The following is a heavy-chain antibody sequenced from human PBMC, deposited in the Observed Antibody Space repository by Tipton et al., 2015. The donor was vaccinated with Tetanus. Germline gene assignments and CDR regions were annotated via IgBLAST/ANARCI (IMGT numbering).Heavy chain of an antibody. CDR3: ARHRAQWELLF. V-gene: IGHV4-31*03. J-gene: IGHJ4*02. CDR1: GGSISSGGYY. D-gene: IGHD1-26*01. Sequence: LRISCTVSGGSISSGGYYWSWIRQHPGKGLEWIGSIYYSGSTYYNPSHKSRVNILLDMSKNQLSLKLGFMTAADTAVYYCARHRAQWELLFWSQGALVTVSS. CDR2: IYYSGST.